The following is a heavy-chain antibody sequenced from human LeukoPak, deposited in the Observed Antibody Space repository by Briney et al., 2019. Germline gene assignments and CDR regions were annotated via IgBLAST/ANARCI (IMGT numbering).Heavy chain of an antibody. V-gene: IGHV4/OR15-8*01. D-gene: IGHD4-17*01. J-gene: IGHJ2*01. CDR1: GGSVTSTNW. Sequence: SETLSLTCDVSGGSVTSTNWWTWFRQPPGKGLEWIGEVHLDGRTNYNPSLKSRLVMSADLPENHISLKLTSVTAADTAVYYCARDPGDYNHDWYFDLWGRGTLVTVSS. CDR3: ARDPGDYNHDWYFDL. CDR2: VHLDGRT.